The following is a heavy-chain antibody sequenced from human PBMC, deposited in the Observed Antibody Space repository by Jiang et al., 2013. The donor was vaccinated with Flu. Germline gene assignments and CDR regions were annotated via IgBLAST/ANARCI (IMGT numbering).Heavy chain of an antibody. J-gene: IGHJ4*02. V-gene: IGHV1-3*01. CDR3: AKSVVVAGSGVLYNFDY. CDR1: GYTLTNSA. CDR2: INVANGIT. Sequence: SGAEVKEPGASVKVSCRASGYTLTNSAIQWVRQAPGQRLEWMGWINVANGITRYSQNFQGRVTITRDTYASAAYMELSSLRSEDSAVYYCAKSVVVAGSGVLYNFDYWGQGTLVTVSS. D-gene: IGHD3-10*01.